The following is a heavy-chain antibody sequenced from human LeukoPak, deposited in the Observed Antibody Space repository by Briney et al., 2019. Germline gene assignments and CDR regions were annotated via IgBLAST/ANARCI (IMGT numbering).Heavy chain of an antibody. CDR2: INPNSGGT. D-gene: IGHD2-2*02. Sequence: ASVKVSCKASGYTFTGYYMHWVRQAPGQGLEWMGWINPNSGGTNYAQKFQGRVTMTRDTSISTAYMELSRLRSDDTAVYYCARDPGRLVVVPAAIRACFDYWGQGTLVTVSS. V-gene: IGHV1-2*02. CDR3: ARDPGRLVVVPAAIRACFDY. J-gene: IGHJ4*02. CDR1: GYTFTGYY.